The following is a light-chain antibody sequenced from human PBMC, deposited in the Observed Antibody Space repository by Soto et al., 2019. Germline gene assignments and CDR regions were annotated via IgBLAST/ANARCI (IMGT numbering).Light chain of an antibody. V-gene: IGKV3-11*01. J-gene: IGKJ2*01. Sequence: EIVLTQSPGTLSLSPGERATLSCRASQSVSNYLAWYQQKPGQAPRLLIYHASNRASGIPDRFSGSGSGTDFTLTVSNVEPEDFAVYYCQQRSNLPLTFGQGTKLEIK. CDR3: QQRSNLPLT. CDR2: HAS. CDR1: QSVSNY.